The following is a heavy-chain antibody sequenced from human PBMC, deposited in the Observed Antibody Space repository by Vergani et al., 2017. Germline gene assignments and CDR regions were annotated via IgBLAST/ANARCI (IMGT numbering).Heavy chain of an antibody. CDR3: ARGSWRGGYDSFFDY. D-gene: IGHD5-12*01. Sequence: EVQLVESGGGLVQPGGSLRLSCSASGFTFSSYAMHWVRQAPGKGLEYVSAISSNGGSTYYADSVKGRFTISRDNSKNTLYLQMNSLRAEDTAVYYCARGSWRGGYDSFFDYGGQGTLVTVSS. V-gene: IGHV3-64D*06. CDR2: ISSNGGST. CDR1: GFTFSSYA. J-gene: IGHJ4*02.